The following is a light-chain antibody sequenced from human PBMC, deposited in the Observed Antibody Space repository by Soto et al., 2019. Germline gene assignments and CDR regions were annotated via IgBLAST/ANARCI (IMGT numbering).Light chain of an antibody. J-gene: IGLJ2*01. CDR1: SSSVGAGYD. CDR3: QSYDSSLSGVV. V-gene: IGLV1-40*01. Sequence: QSVLTQPPSVSGAPGQRVTISCTGSSSSVGAGYDVHWYQQLPVTAPKLLIYGNNNRPSGVPDRFSGSKSGTSASLAITGLQAEDEADYYCQSYDSSLSGVVFGGGTKVTVL. CDR2: GNN.